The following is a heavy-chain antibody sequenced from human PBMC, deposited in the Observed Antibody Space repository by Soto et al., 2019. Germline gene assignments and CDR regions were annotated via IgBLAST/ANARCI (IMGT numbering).Heavy chain of an antibody. CDR2: IWYDGSNT. CDR3: ARDRRWVFASSADQYAMDV. D-gene: IGHD2-8*01. Sequence: QVQLVESGGGVVQPGRSLRLSCAASGFSFSSYGMHWVRQAPGKGLEWVAVIWYDGSNTYYADSVRGRFTISRDNSKNRLFLKMNSLRAEDTAVYYCARDRRWVFASSADQYAMDVWGQGTRVSVSS. CDR1: GFSFSSYG. V-gene: IGHV3-33*01. J-gene: IGHJ6*02.